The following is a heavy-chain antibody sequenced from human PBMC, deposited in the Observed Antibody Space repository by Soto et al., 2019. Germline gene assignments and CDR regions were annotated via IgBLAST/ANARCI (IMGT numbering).Heavy chain of an antibody. Sequence: QVQLQESGPGLVKPSETLSLTCTVSGGSISSYYWGWIRQPPGKGLEWIGYIYYSGSTNYNPSLKSRVTISVDTSKNQFSLKLSSVTAADTAVYYCASQEVYYGSGSYSAIDYWGQGTLVTVSS. CDR2: IYYSGST. CDR3: ASQEVYYGSGSYSAIDY. CDR1: GGSISSYY. V-gene: IGHV4-59*01. D-gene: IGHD3-10*01. J-gene: IGHJ4*02.